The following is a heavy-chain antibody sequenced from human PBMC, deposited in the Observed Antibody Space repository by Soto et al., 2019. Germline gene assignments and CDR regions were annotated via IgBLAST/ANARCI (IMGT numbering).Heavy chain of an antibody. CDR1: GYNFAGYW. CDR3: ARVGVSTRTFDY. CDR2: IYPSDSDT. V-gene: IGHV5-51*01. Sequence: EESLKISCKGSGYNFAGYWIAWVRQMPGKGLELMGIIYPSDSDTRYRPSFQGQVTISADKSISSAYLQWSSLRASDTAMYYCARVGVSTRTFDYWGQGTPVTVSS. D-gene: IGHD3-3*01. J-gene: IGHJ4*02.